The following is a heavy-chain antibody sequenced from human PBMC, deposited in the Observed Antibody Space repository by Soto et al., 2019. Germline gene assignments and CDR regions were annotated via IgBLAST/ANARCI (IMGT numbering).Heavy chain of an antibody. Sequence: SQTLSLTCAISGDSVSSNSAAWNWIRQSPSRGLEWLGRTYYRSKWYNDYAVSVKSRITINPDTSKNKFSLQLNSVTPEDTAVYYCARESVVVVAATNWFDPWGQGTRVTVSS. J-gene: IGHJ5*02. CDR2: TYYRSKWYN. CDR3: ARESVVVVAATNWFDP. V-gene: IGHV6-1*01. D-gene: IGHD2-15*01. CDR1: GDSVSSNSAA.